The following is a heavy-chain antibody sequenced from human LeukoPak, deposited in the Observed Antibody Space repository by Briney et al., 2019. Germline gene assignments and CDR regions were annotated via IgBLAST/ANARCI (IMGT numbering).Heavy chain of an antibody. CDR2: ISGSGGST. CDR1: GFTFSSYA. D-gene: IGHD4-17*01. V-gene: IGHV3-23*01. Sequence: GGSLRLSSAASGFTFSSYAMSWVRQAPGKGLEWVSAISGSGGSTYYADSVQGRFTISRDNAKNSLYLQVNSLRAEDTAVYYCARSTVTNYFDYWGQGTLVTVSS. J-gene: IGHJ4*02. CDR3: ARSTVTNYFDY.